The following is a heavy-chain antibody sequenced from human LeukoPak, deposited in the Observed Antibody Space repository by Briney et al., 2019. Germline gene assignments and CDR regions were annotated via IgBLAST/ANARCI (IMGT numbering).Heavy chain of an antibody. CDR3: ARPFYGDSPYFDY. J-gene: IGHJ4*02. D-gene: IGHD4-17*01. CDR1: GFTFISYA. V-gene: IGHV3-23*01. CDR2: ISGSGDST. Sequence: PGGSLRLSCAASGFTFISYAMNWVRQAPGKGLEWVSTISGSGDSTYYADSVKGRFTISRDNSKNTLYLQMNSLRAEDTAVYYCARPFYGDSPYFDYWGQGTLVTVSS.